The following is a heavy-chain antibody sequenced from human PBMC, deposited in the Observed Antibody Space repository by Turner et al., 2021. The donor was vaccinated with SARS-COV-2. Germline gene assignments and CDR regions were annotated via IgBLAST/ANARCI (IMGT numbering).Heavy chain of an antibody. V-gene: IGHV1-46*01. J-gene: IGHJ4*02. CDR2: INPSGRNT. Sequence: QVQLVQSGAEVKKPGASVKISCKASGYTFTSHYIHLVRQAPGQGLGCLVVINPSGRNTFYSQHFPGRVTVTGDTSTATVYMELSSLTSEDTAVYYCAREGTIFGVSISPDFWGQGTLITVSS. CDR1: GYTFTSHY. CDR3: AREGTIFGVSISPDF. D-gene: IGHD3-3*01.